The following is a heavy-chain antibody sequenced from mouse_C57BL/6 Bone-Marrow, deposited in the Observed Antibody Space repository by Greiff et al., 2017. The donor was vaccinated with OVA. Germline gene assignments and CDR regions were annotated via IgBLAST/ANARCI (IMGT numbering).Heavy chain of an antibody. CDR2: IYPGNSDT. Sequence: EVKLQQSGTVLARPGASVKMSCKTSGYTFTSYWMHWVKQRPGQGLEWIGAIYPGNSDTSYNQTFKGTAILTAVTSASTAYLELSSLTNEDSAVYYCARSLLPAWFAYWGKGTLVTVSA. V-gene: IGHV1-5*01. CDR1: GYTFTSYW. D-gene: IGHD1-1*01. J-gene: IGHJ3*01. CDR3: ARSLLPAWFAY.